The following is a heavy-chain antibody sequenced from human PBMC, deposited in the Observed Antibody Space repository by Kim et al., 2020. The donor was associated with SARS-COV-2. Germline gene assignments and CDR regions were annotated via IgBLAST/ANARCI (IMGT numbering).Heavy chain of an antibody. V-gene: IGHV1-8*01. J-gene: IGHJ3*02. D-gene: IGHD2-21*02. CDR2: MSPNRLNT. Sequence: PSVKVSCKASGYNFTSFEINWVRQATGQGLEWMGRMSPNRLNTGSAQKFQGRVTMSTDISITTAYMELSSLPSEDTAVYYCARGVTAGVDIWGQGKLVTV. CDR1: GYNFTSFE. CDR3: ARGVTAGVDI.